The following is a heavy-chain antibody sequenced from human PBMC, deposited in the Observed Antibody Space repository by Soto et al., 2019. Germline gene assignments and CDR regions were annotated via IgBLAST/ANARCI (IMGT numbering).Heavy chain of an antibody. Sequence: GASVKVSCKASGYTFTTYDIHWVLQATGQGLEWLGWMNPSTGNTGYAQQFLGRVTMTRDNSISTAYMELSRLTSEDTAVYYCASGRFGEWLLKYWGQGALVTVSS. D-gene: IGHD3-3*01. CDR3: ASGRFGEWLLKY. J-gene: IGHJ4*02. CDR1: GYTFTTYD. V-gene: IGHV1-8*01. CDR2: MNPSTGNT.